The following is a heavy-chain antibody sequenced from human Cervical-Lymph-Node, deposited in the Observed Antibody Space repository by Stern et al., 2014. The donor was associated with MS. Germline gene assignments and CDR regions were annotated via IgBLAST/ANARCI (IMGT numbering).Heavy chain of an antibody. CDR2: IIPIIGTA. J-gene: IGHJ3*02. CDR1: GGTFSSYA. Sequence: VQLEESGAEVKKPGSSVTVSCKASGGTFSSYAFSWVRQAPGQGLEWVGGIIPIIGTANYAQRFQGRVTITADQSIKTAYMEVNSLRSEDTAVYYCARDQRHYGSGHYAFDIWGQGTMVTVSS. D-gene: IGHD3-10*01. V-gene: IGHV1-69*01. CDR3: ARDQRHYGSGHYAFDI.